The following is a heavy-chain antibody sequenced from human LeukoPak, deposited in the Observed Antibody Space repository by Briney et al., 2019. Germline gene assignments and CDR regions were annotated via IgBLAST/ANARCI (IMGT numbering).Heavy chain of an antibody. Sequence: PGGSLRLSCVATGFTFIGSEMNWVRQAPGKGLEWVSYISSSGTTIYYADSVKGRFTISRDNAKNSLYLRMNSLRAEDTAVYYCAKCSAGTGYYDILTGYYLGGAYDYWGQGTLATVSS. D-gene: IGHD3-9*01. J-gene: IGHJ4*02. CDR2: ISSSGTTI. CDR1: GFTFIGSE. CDR3: AKCSAGTGYYDILTGYYLGGAYDY. V-gene: IGHV3-48*03.